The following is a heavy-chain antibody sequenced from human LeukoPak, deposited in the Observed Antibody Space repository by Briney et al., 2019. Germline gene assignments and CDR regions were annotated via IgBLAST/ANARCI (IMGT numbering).Heavy chain of an antibody. CDR2: IYPDDSDT. CDR3: ARLGGDTYYFGSASYPNWYFDL. Sequence: GESLKISCQASGYTFTSYWIGWVRQMPGKGLECMGIIYPDDSDTTYSPSFQGRVTISADKSLSTAYLQWSSLKASDTAIYYCARLGGDTYYFGSASYPNWYFDLWGRGTLVTVSS. V-gene: IGHV5-51*01. CDR1: GYTFTSYW. J-gene: IGHJ2*01. D-gene: IGHD3-10*01.